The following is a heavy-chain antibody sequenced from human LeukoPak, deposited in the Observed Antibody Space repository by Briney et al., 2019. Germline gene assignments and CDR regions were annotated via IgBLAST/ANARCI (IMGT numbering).Heavy chain of an antibody. V-gene: IGHV3-23*01. CDR2: ISGSGGST. CDR1: GFTFSSYA. CDR3: AKSPRGSRFLEWLFFDY. D-gene: IGHD3-3*01. Sequence: GGSLRLSCAASGFTFSSYAMSWVRQAPGKGLERVSAISGSGGSTYYADSVKGRFTISRDNSKNTLYLQMNSLRAEDTAVYYCAKSPRGSRFLEWLFFDYWGQGTLVTVSS. J-gene: IGHJ4*02.